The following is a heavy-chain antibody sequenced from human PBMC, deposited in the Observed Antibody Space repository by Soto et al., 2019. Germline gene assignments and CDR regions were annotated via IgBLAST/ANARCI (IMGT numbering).Heavy chain of an antibody. Sequence: ASVKVSCKASGYSFTGYNLHWVRQAPGQGLEWMGWINPNSGGTNYAQKFQGRVTMTRDTSISLAYMELSRLRSDDTAVYYCARGGKGDYYLLTGYYNYYGMDVWGQGTTVTVSS. V-gene: IGHV1-2*02. J-gene: IGHJ6*02. CDR2: INPNSGGT. CDR3: ARGGKGDYYLLTGYYNYYGMDV. CDR1: GYSFTGYN. D-gene: IGHD3-9*01.